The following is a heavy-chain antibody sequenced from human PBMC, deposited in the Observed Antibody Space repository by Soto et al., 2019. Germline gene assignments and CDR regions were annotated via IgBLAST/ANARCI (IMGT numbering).Heavy chain of an antibody. D-gene: IGHD3-10*01. Sequence: EVQLVETGGGLIQPGGSLRLTCDASGFTVATNYMSWVRQAPGKGLEWVSLINSAGTPYYADSVNGRFTVSRDTSKNTLYLQMSTLRVDDTAVYFCAREKSTMIQGVRYGMDVWGQGTTVTVSS. V-gene: IGHV3-53*02. CDR2: INSAGTP. CDR1: GFTVATNY. J-gene: IGHJ6*02. CDR3: AREKSTMIQGVRYGMDV.